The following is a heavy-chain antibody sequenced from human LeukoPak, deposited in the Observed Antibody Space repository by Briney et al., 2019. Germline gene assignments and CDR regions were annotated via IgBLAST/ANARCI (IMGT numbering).Heavy chain of an antibody. CDR1: GYTFTSYD. Sequence: ASVKVSCKASGYTFTSYDINWVRQATGQGLEWMGWMNPNSGNTGYAQKFQGRVTMTRNTSISTAYMELSSLRSEDTAVYYCARPLGVAAAGTIDYWGQGTLVTVSS. V-gene: IGHV1-8*01. D-gene: IGHD6-13*01. CDR3: ARPLGVAAAGTIDY. CDR2: MNPNSGNT. J-gene: IGHJ4*02.